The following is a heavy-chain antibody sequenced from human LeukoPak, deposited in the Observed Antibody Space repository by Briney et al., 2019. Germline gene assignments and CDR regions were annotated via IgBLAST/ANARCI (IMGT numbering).Heavy chain of an antibody. D-gene: IGHD2-2*02. CDR2: ISSSSSYI. CDR1: GFTFSSYS. CDR3: ARGAEWCGTSCYKYYYYMDV. V-gene: IGHV3-21*01. J-gene: IGHJ6*03. Sequence: GGSLRLSCAASGFTFSSYSMNWVRQAPGKGLEGVSSISSSSSYIYYADSVKGRFTISRDNAKNSLYLQMNSLRAEDTAVYYCARGAEWCGTSCYKYYYYMDVWGKGTTVTVSS.